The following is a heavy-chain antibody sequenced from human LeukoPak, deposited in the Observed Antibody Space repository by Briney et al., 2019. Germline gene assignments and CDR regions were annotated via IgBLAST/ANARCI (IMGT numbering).Heavy chain of an antibody. J-gene: IGHJ4*02. V-gene: IGHV3-7*01. Sequence: PGGSLRLSCAASGFTFSSYWMSWVRQAPGKGLEWVANIKQDGSEKYYVDSVKGRFTISRDNAKNSLYLQMNSLRAEDTAVYYCARDSTSYYDTSYFDYWGQGTLVTVSS. CDR2: IKQDGSEK. D-gene: IGHD3-22*01. CDR3: ARDSTSYYDTSYFDY. CDR1: GFTFSSYW.